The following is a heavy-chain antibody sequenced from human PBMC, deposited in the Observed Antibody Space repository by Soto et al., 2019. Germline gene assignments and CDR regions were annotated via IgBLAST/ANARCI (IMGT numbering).Heavy chain of an antibody. D-gene: IGHD4-17*01. V-gene: IGHV3-23*01. CDR2: ISDAAGSA. CDR1: GFTFSSYA. J-gene: IGHJ3*01. CDR3: ARPYGGKIGDAPDL. Sequence: PGRSLRLSCVASGFTFSSYAMSWVRQVPGKGLEWVSTISDAAGSAYYVDSVKGRFTISRDNSKKTLYLQMNSLRAEDSAVYYCARPYGGKIGDAPDLWGPGTMVTASS.